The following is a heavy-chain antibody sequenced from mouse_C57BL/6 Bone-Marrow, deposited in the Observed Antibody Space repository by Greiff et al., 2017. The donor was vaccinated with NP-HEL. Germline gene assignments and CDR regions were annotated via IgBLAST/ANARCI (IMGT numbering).Heavy chain of an antibody. D-gene: IGHD1-1*01. CDR2: ISSGSSTI. V-gene: IGHV5-17*01. CDR1: GFTFSDYG. Sequence: EVMLVESGGGLVKPGGSLKLSCAASGFTFSDYGMHWVRQAPEKGLEWVAYISSGSSTIYYADTVKGRFTISRDNAKNTLFLQMTSLRSEDTAMYYCAREAYYYGSSYRYFDVWGTGTTVTVSS. CDR3: AREAYYYGSSYRYFDV. J-gene: IGHJ1*03.